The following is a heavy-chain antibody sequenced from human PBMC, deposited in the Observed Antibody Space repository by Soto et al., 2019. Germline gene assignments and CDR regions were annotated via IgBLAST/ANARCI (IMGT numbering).Heavy chain of an antibody. CDR1: GGSISSYY. Sequence: PSETLSLTCTVSGGSISSYYWSWIRQPPGKGLEWIGYIYYSVSTNYNPSLKSRVTISVDTSKNQFSLKLSSVTAADTAVYYCARYLVTYYYYYMDVWGKGTTVTVSS. J-gene: IGHJ6*03. CDR2: IYYSVST. CDR3: ARYLVTYYYYYMDV. D-gene: IGHD6-13*01. V-gene: IGHV4-59*01.